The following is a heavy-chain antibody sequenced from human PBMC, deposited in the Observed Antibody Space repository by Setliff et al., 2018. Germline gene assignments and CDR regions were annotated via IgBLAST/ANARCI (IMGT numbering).Heavy chain of an antibody. CDR1: GGSISSSTYY. J-gene: IGHJ4*02. CDR3: ARDRTYYGSGTYTRYFDY. V-gene: IGHV4-39*07. Sequence: SETLSLTCTVSGGSISSSTYYWGWIRQPPGEGLEWIGSIYYSGSTYYNPSLKSRVTISVDTSKNQFSLKLRSVTAADTAVYHCARDRTYYGSGTYTRYFDYWGQGTLVTVSS. D-gene: IGHD3-10*01. CDR2: IYYSGST.